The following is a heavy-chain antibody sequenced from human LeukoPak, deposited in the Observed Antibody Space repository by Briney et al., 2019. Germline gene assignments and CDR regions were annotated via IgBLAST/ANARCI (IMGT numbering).Heavy chain of an antibody. CDR3: ARQFIAAAGGGWFDP. CDR1: GGSISSYY. V-gene: IGHV4-59*08. D-gene: IGHD6-13*01. J-gene: IGHJ5*02. Sequence: SETLSLTCTVSGGSISSYYWSWIRQPPGKGLEWIGYIYYSGSTNYNPSLKSRVTISVDTSKNQFSLKLSSVTAADTAVYYCARQFIAAAGGGWFDPWGQGTLVTVSS. CDR2: IYYSGST.